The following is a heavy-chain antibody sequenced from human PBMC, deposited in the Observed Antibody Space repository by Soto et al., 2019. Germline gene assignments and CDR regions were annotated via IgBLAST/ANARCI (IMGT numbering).Heavy chain of an antibody. J-gene: IGHJ4*02. V-gene: IGHV4-61*01. CDR2: IYYSGST. CDR1: GGSVSSGSYY. Sequence: SETLSLTCTVSGGSVSSGSYYWSWIRQPPGKGLEWIGYIYYSGSTNYNPSLKSRVTISVDTSKNQFSLKLSSVTAADTAVYYCARGTRLPVAPVDYWGPGTLVTVFS. D-gene: IGHD1-1*01. CDR3: ARGTRLPVAPVDY.